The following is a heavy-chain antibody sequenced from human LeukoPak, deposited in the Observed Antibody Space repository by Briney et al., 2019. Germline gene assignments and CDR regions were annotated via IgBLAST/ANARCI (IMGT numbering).Heavy chain of an antibody. J-gene: IGHJ2*01. CDR3: ARDRGRWPAYWYFDL. CDR2: IYYSGST. V-gene: IGHV4-59*01. Sequence: SETLSLTCTVSGGSISSYYWSWIRQPPGKGLEWIGYIYYSGSTNYNPSLKSRVTISVDTSKNQFSLKLGSVTAADTAVYYCARDRGRWPAYWYFDLWGRGTLVTVSS. CDR1: GGSISSYY. D-gene: IGHD3-10*01.